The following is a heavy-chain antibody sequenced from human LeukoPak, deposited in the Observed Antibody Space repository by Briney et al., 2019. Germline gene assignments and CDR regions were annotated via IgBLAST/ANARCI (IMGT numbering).Heavy chain of an antibody. Sequence: SETLSLTCTVSGYSISSGYYWGWIRQPPGKGLEWTGSIYHSGSTYYNPSLKSRVTISVDTSKNQFSLKLSSVTAADTAVYYCARVVLRRGFDYWGQGTLVTVSS. CDR1: GYSISSGYY. J-gene: IGHJ4*02. CDR3: ARVVLRRGFDY. CDR2: IYHSGST. D-gene: IGHD3-3*01. V-gene: IGHV4-38-2*02.